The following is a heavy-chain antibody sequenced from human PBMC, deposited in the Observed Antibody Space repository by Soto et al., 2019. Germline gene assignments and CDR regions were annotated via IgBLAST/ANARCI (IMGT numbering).Heavy chain of an antibody. CDR2: MSSGGGTI. J-gene: IGHJ3*01. CDR3: AKEKTVTDSGYDAFDV. V-gene: IGHV3-48*03. CDR1: GFAFSSYE. Sequence: EVQLVESGGGLVQPGGPLRLSCAASGFAFSSYEMDWVRQAPGKGLEWIAYMSSGGGTIYYADSVKGRFTISRDNARDSLYLEMNSLRVEDTAIYYCAKEKTVTDSGYDAFDVWGQGTMVTVS. D-gene: IGHD5-12*01.